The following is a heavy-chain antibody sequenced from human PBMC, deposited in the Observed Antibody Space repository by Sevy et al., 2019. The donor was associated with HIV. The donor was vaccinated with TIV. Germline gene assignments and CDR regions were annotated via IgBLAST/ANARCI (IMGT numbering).Heavy chain of an antibody. V-gene: IGHV1-18*01. CDR2: ISSNNGNT. J-gene: IGHJ6*03. Sequence: ASVKVSCKASGYTFTSFGISWVRQAPGQGFEWIGWISSNNGNTKYAQKFQGRVTMTTETSTITAYMELRNLRSDDPALYYCARRRPHDYYYFDMDVWGKGTTVTVSS. CDR1: GYTFTSFG. CDR3: ARRRPHDYYYFDMDV.